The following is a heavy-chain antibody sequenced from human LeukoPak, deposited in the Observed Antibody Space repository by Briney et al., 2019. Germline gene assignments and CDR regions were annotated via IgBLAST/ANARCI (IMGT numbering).Heavy chain of an antibody. CDR1: GYTFTSCY. J-gene: IGHJ1*01. Sequence: ASVKVSCKASGYTFTSCYMHWVRQAPGQGLEWMGIINPSGGSTSYAQKFQGRVTMTRDTSASTVYIELSSLRSEDTAVYYCVSGWDHLDLYFQHWGQGTLVTVSS. V-gene: IGHV1-46*01. CDR3: VSGWDHLDLYFQH. D-gene: IGHD6-19*01. CDR2: INPSGGST.